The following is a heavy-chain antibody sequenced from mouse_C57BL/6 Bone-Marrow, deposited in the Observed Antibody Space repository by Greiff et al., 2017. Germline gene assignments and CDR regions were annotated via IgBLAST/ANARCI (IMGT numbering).Heavy chain of an antibody. Sequence: QVQLQQSGAELVRPGASVKLSCKASGYTFTDYYINWVKQRPGQGLEWIARIYPGSGNTYYNEKFKGKATLTAEKSSSTAYMQLSSLTSEDSAVXFCAPIYYGNGTGYFDVWGTGTTVTVAS. CDR1: GYTFTDYY. V-gene: IGHV1-76*01. CDR2: IYPGSGNT. D-gene: IGHD2-1*01. CDR3: APIYYGNGTGYFDV. J-gene: IGHJ1*03.